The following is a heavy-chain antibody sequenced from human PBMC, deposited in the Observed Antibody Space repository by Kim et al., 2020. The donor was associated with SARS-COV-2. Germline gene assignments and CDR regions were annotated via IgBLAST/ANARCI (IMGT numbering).Heavy chain of an antibody. CDR2: IYHSGTA. V-gene: IGHV4-34*01. D-gene: IGHD6-13*01. CDR3: ARSIYHARSNSWVRFDP. J-gene: IGHJ5*02. CDR1: GGSFSGHY. Sequence: SETLSLTCAVYGGSFSGHYWSWIRRPPGGGLEWIGEIYHSGTAKYNPSLKSRVTISADTSKNQVSLKLSSVTAADTAVYFCARSIYHARSNSWVRFDPWGQGTLVTVSS.